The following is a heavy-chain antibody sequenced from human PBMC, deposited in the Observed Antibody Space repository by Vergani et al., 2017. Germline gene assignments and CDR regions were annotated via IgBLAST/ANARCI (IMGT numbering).Heavy chain of an antibody. CDR2: IYYSGST. CDR1: GGSISSGGYY. J-gene: IGHJ3*02. CDR3: ASKKPGLTYCYDSSADAFDM. D-gene: IGHD3-22*01. V-gene: IGHV4-31*03. Sequence: QVQLQESGPGLVKPSQTLSLTCTVSGGSISSGGYYWSWLRQHPGQGLAWIGYIYYSGSTYYTPSLKSRVTISVDTSKNQLSLKLISVTAADTAVYYCASKKPGLTYCYDSSADAFDMGGQGTMVTVSS.